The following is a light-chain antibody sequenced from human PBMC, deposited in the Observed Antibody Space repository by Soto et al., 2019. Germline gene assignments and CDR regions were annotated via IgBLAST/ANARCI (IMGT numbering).Light chain of an antibody. V-gene: IGLV2-14*01. Sequence: QSALTQPASVSGSPGQSITISCTGTSSDVGGYNYVSWYQQHPGKAPKLMIYEVSHRPSGVSYRFSGSKSGNTASLTISGLQAEDEADYYCSSYTSSTLVVFGGGTQLTVL. CDR1: SSDVGGYNY. CDR3: SSYTSSTLVV. CDR2: EVS. J-gene: IGLJ2*01.